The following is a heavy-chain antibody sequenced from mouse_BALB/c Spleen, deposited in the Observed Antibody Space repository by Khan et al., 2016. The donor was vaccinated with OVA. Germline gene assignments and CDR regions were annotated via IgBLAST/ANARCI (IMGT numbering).Heavy chain of an antibody. CDR3: SRRVLLLYWYFDV. CDR1: GYSITSDYA. D-gene: IGHD1-1*01. V-gene: IGHV3-2*02. CDR2: ISYSGST. Sequence: EVQLQESGPGLVKLSQSLSLTCTVTGYSITSDYAWNWIRQFPGNKLEWMGYISYSGSTYHNPSLKSRISVTRDTSKNQFFLQLNSVTTEETATYSCSRRVLLLYWYFDVGGAGTTVTVSS. J-gene: IGHJ1*01.